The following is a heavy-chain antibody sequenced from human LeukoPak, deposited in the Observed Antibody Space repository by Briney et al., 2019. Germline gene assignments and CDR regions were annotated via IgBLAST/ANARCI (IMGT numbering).Heavy chain of an antibody. CDR1: GFTFDDYA. CDR3: AKAHSPAGPDYGDYFDY. J-gene: IGHJ4*02. CDR2: ISWNSGSI. Sequence: GRSLRLSCAASGFTFDDYAMHWVRQAPGKGLEWVSGISWNSGSIGYADSVKGRFTISRDNAKNSLYLQMNSLRAEDTALYYCAKAHSPAGPDYGDYFDYWGQGTLVTVSS. D-gene: IGHD4-17*01. V-gene: IGHV3-9*01.